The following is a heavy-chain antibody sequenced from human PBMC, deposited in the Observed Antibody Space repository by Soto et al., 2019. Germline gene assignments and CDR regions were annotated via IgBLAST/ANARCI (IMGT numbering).Heavy chain of an antibody. V-gene: IGHV3-64*01. CDR2: ISSNGGST. D-gene: IGHD2-2*01. CDR1: GFTFSSYA. Sequence: PGGSLRLSCAASGFTFSSYAMHWVRQAPGKGLEYVSAISSNGGSTYYANSVKGRFTISRDNSKNTLYLQMGSLRAEDMAVYYCASSSGLADSSPRRSTQYYFDYWGQGTLVTVSS. CDR3: ASSSGLADSSPRRSTQYYFDY. J-gene: IGHJ4*02.